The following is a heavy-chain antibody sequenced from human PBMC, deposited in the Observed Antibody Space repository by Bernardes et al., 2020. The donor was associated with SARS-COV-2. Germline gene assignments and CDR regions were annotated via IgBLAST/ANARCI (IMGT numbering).Heavy chain of an antibody. J-gene: IGHJ2*01. CDR3: ARILRDNGFGSGYYDL. CDR1: GFTFSSYA. D-gene: IGHD4-17*01. CDR2: ITTRSNYI. Sequence: SLRLTSEASGFTFSSYAMNWVRQAPGKGQQWVSSITTRSNYIQYTDSVEGRFTISRDNAKNSLYLEMTSLRAEDTAIYYCARILRDNGFGSGYYDLWGRGTLVTVSS. V-gene: IGHV3-21*01.